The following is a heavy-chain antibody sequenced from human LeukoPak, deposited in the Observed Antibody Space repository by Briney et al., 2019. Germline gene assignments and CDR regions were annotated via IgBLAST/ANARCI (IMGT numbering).Heavy chain of an antibody. Sequence: GASVKVSCKASGYTFTGYYMHWVRQAPGQGLEWMGWINPNSGGTNYAQKFQGRVTMTRDTSISTAYMELSRLRSDDTAVYYCARELGATPSPWDYWGQGTLVTVSS. D-gene: IGHD1-26*01. CDR1: GYTFTGYY. CDR2: INPNSGGT. V-gene: IGHV1-2*02. CDR3: ARELGATPSPWDY. J-gene: IGHJ4*02.